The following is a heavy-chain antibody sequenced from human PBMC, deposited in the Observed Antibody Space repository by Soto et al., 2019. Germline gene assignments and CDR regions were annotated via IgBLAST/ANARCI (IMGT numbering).Heavy chain of an antibody. CDR1: GFTCTISA. J-gene: IGHJ6*02. Sequence: SVKVSCKASGFTCTISAVQCVLQSLLQRLDWIGWIVVGSGNTNYAQKFQERVTITRDMSTSTAYMELSSLRSEDTAVYYCAAGYCSGGSCYSTRFGYYYGMDVWGHGTTVTVSS. D-gene: IGHD2-15*01. CDR3: AAGYCSGGSCYSTRFGYYYGMDV. V-gene: IGHV1-58*01. CDR2: IVVGSGNT.